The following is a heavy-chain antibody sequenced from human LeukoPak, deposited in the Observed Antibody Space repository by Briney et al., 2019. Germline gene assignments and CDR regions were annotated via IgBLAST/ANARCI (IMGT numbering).Heavy chain of an antibody. Sequence: GGSLRLSCAASGFTFSSYSMNWVRQAPGKGLEWVSSISSSSTYRYYADSVKGRFTISRGNAKNSLFLQMNSLRAEDTAVYYCARDRGDGYNRFDYWGQGTLVTVSS. V-gene: IGHV3-21*01. CDR1: GFTFSSYS. CDR2: ISSSSTYR. D-gene: IGHD5-24*01. J-gene: IGHJ4*02. CDR3: ARDRGDGYNRFDY.